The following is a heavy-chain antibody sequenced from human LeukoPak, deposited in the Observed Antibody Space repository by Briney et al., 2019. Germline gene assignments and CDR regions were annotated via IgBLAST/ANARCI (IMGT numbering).Heavy chain of an antibody. V-gene: IGHV4-59*10. CDR3: ARAGVVRGFDY. CDR1: GGSFSGYY. D-gene: IGHD4-23*01. CDR2: IYTSGST. Sequence: PSETLSLTCAVYGGSFSGYYWSWIRQPAGKGLEWIGRIYTSGSTNYNPSLKSRVTMSVDTSKNQFSLKLSSVTAADTAVYYCARAGVVRGFDYWGQGTLVTVSS. J-gene: IGHJ4*02.